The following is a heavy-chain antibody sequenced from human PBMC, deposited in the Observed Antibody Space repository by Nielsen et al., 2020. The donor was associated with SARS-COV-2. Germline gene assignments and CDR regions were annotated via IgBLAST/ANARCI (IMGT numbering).Heavy chain of an antibody. J-gene: IGHJ6*02. CDR3: ARDSYGSVGTVSHGMDV. CDR2: IDTNVGKP. CDR1: GYRLTQYP. Sequence: ASVQVSCKASGYRLTQYPLNWLRQAPGQGLEWMGWIDTNVGKPTYAQAFPGRFVFSLDTTVSTAFLQIISLKAADSAVYFCARDSYGSVGTVSHGMDVWGQGTTVTVSS. D-gene: IGHD3-10*01. V-gene: IGHV7-4-1*02.